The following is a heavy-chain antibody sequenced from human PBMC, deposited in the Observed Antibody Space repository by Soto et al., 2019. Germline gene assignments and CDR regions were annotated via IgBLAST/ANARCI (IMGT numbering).Heavy chain of an antibody. V-gene: IGHV3-23*01. CDR1: GFTFSDYG. J-gene: IGHJ4*02. CDR2: INYSGDST. Sequence: TGGSLRLSCVASGFTFSDYGLNWVRQAPGKGLEWVSTINYSGDSTYYADSVKGRFTVSRDNSKNTLYLQMNSLRVQDTAVYYCASHSSGWTGFDYWGQGTLVTVS. CDR3: ASHSSGWTGFDY. D-gene: IGHD6-19*01.